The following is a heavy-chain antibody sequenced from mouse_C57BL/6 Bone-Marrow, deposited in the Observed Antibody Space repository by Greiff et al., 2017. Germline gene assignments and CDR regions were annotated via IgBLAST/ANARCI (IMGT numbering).Heavy chain of an antibody. CDR2: IWRGGST. Sequence: VQLQQPGPGLVQPSHSLSITCTVSGFSLTSYGVHWVRQSPGQGLEWLGVIWRGGSTDYNAAFISRLSISKDNSKSQVFFKMNSLQADDTAIYYCARGGYSYFDYWGQGTTLTVSS. CDR1: GFSLTSYG. CDR3: ARGGYSYFDY. J-gene: IGHJ2*01. D-gene: IGHD2-3*01. V-gene: IGHV2-2*01.